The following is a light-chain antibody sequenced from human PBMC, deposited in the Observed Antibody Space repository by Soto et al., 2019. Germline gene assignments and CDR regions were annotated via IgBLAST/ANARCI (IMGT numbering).Light chain of an antibody. V-gene: IGKV3-15*01. Sequence: EIVMAQSPATLAVSPGERVTLSCRAIQSISSNFAWSQQKPGQAPRLLIFGASTRATGIPARFSGSGSGTDFTLSISGLQSEDFAFYYCQQYYSWPPTFGKGNKVEVK. J-gene: IGKJ1*01. CDR3: QQYYSWPPT. CDR1: QSISSN. CDR2: GAS.